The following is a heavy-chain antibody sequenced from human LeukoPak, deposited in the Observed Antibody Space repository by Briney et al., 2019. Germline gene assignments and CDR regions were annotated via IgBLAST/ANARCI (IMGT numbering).Heavy chain of an antibody. Sequence: SETLSLTCAVYGGSFSGYYWSWIRQPPGKGLEWIGEINHSGSTNYNPSLKSRVTISVDTSKNQFSLKLSSVTAADTAVYYCAREGLLTGYYASALCAFDIWGQGTMVTVSS. CDR2: INHSGST. D-gene: IGHD3-9*01. CDR3: AREGLLTGYYASALCAFDI. J-gene: IGHJ3*02. V-gene: IGHV4-34*01. CDR1: GGSFSGYY.